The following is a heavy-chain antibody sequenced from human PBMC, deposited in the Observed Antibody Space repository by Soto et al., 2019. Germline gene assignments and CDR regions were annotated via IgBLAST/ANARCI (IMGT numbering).Heavy chain of an antibody. D-gene: IGHD4-17*01. J-gene: IGHJ2*01. CDR1: GGTFSSYT. CDR2: IIPILGIA. V-gene: IGHV1-69*02. Sequence: QVQLVQSGAEVKKPGSSVKVSCKASGGTFSSYTISWVRQAPGQGLEWMGRIIPILGIANYAQKFQGRVTITADKSTSTAYMELSSLRSEDTAVYYCASLRSTGTTYLDWYFDLWGRGTLVTVSS. CDR3: ASLRSTGTTYLDWYFDL.